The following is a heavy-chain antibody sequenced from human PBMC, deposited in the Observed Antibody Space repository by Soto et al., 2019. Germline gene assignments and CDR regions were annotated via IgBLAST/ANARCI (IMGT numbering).Heavy chain of an antibody. D-gene: IGHD6-13*01. Sequence: SETLSLTCTVSGGSISSYYWSWIRQPPGKGLEWIGYIYYSGSTNYNPSLKSRVTISVDTPKNQFSLQLSSVNAADTAVYYCARGGRIAAAGTLIPNHDAFDLWGQGTMVTVSS. CDR2: IYYSGST. CDR3: ARGGRIAAAGTLIPNHDAFDL. V-gene: IGHV4-59*01. CDR1: GGSISSYY. J-gene: IGHJ3*01.